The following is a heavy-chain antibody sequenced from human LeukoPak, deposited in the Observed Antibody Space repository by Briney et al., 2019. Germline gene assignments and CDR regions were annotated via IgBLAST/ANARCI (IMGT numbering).Heavy chain of an antibody. J-gene: IGHJ6*03. V-gene: IGHV1-69*13. D-gene: IGHD3-10*01. Sequence: SVKVSCKASGYSFTSHYMHWVRQAPGQGLEWMGGIIPIFGTANYAQKFQGRATITADESTSTAYMELSSLRSEDTAVYYCARDLTDHYYGRDYYYYMDVWGKGTTVTISS. CDR1: GYSFTSHY. CDR3: ARDLTDHYYGRDYYYYMDV. CDR2: IIPIFGTA.